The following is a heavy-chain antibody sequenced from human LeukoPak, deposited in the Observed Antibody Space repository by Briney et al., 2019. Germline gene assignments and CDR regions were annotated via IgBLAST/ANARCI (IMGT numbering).Heavy chain of an antibody. D-gene: IGHD4-17*01. CDR1: GGSISSSRYY. J-gene: IGHJ5*02. V-gene: IGHV4-39*02. Sequence: SETLSLTCTVSGGSISSSRYYWGWIRQPPGKGLEWIGSIYDSGSTYYNLSLKSRVTISVDTSKNQFSLKLSSVTAADTAVYYCARDLRGFDPWGQGTLVTVSS. CDR3: ARDLRGFDP. CDR2: IYDSGST.